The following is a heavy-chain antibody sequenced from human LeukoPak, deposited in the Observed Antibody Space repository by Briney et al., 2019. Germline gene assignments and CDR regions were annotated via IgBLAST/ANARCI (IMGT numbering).Heavy chain of an antibody. CDR2: ISAYNGNT. Sequence: GASVKVSYKASGYTFTSYGISWVRQAPGQGLEWMGWISAYNGNTNYAQNLQGRVTMTTDTSTSTAYMELRHLRSDDTAMYYCARAWELPTRGYFDYWGQGTLVTVSS. J-gene: IGHJ4*02. V-gene: IGHV1-18*01. CDR3: ARAWELPTRGYFDY. D-gene: IGHD1-26*01. CDR1: GYTFTSYG.